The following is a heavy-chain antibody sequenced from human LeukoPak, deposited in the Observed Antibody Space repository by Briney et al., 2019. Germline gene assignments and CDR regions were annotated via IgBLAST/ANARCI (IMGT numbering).Heavy chain of an antibody. CDR3: VKDRVSGSSSYWYY. D-gene: IGHD3-22*01. Sequence: PGGSLRLPCSASGFTFSTYSMHWVRQAPGKGLEYVSSISTNGGNTYYADSVKDRFTISRDNSKNTLYLQMSSLRAEDTAVYYCVKDRVSGSSSYWYYWGQGTLVTVSS. CDR2: ISTNGGNT. V-gene: IGHV3-64D*09. CDR1: GFTFSTYS. J-gene: IGHJ4*02.